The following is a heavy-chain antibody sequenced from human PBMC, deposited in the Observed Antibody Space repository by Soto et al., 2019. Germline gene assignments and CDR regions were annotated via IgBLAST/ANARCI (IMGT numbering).Heavy chain of an antibody. CDR3: ARGGGRIDY. CDR1: GFTFSSYS. J-gene: IGHJ4*02. Sequence: EVQLVESGGGLVKPGGSLRLSCAASGFTFSSYSMNWVRQAPGKGLEWVSSISSSSSYIYYADSVKGRFTISRDNAKDSLDPQMNSLRAGDTAVYYCARGGGRIDYWGQGTPVTVSS. D-gene: IGHD3-16*01. CDR2: ISSSSSYI. V-gene: IGHV3-21*01.